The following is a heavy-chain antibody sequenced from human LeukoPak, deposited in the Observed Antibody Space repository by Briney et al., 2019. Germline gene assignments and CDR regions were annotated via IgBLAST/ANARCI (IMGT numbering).Heavy chain of an antibody. Sequence: SETLSLTCAVYGGSFSGYYWSWIRQPPGKGLEWIGEINHSGSTNYKPSLKSRVTISVDTSKNQFSLKLSSVTAADTAVYYCARHRCSGGSCYPMNWFDPWGQGTLVTVSS. D-gene: IGHD2-15*01. CDR1: GGSFSGYY. J-gene: IGHJ5*02. CDR2: INHSGST. V-gene: IGHV4-34*01. CDR3: ARHRCSGGSCYPMNWFDP.